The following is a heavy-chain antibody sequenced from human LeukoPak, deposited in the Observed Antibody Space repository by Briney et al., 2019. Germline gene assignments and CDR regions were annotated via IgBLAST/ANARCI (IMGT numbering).Heavy chain of an antibody. V-gene: IGHV3-11*06. CDR1: GFTFSDYY. D-gene: IGHD6-19*01. CDR2: ISSSSSYT. Sequence: GGSLRLSCAASGFTFSDYYMSRIRQAPGKGLEWVSYISSSSSYTNYADSVKGRFTISRDNAKNSLYLQMNSLRAEDTAVYYCARFGVAGTRINYYFDYWGQGTLVTVSS. CDR3: ARFGVAGTRINYYFDY. J-gene: IGHJ4*02.